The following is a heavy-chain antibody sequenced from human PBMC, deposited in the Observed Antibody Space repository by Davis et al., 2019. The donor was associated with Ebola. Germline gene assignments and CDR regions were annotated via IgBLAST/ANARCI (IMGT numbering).Heavy chain of an antibody. Sequence: ASVKVSCKASGYTFTSYGISWVRQAPGQGLEWMGWISAYNGNTNYAQKLQGRVTMTTDTSTSTAYMELRSLRSDDTAVYYCARPITYYYDSSGYYNWYFDLWGRGTLVTVSS. V-gene: IGHV1-18*04. CDR2: ISAYNGNT. CDR1: GYTFTSYG. CDR3: ARPITYYYDSSGYYNWYFDL. D-gene: IGHD3-22*01. J-gene: IGHJ2*01.